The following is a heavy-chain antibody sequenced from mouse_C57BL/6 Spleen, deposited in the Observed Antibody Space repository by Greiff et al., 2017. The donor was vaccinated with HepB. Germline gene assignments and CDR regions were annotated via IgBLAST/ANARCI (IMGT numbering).Heavy chain of an antibody. CDR2: IDPSDSYT. CDR3: AREGVYDYDGGYYFDY. J-gene: IGHJ2*01. D-gene: IGHD2-4*01. V-gene: IGHV1-59*01. Sequence: QVQLQQPGAELVRPGTSVKLSCKASGYTFTSYWMHWVKQRPGQGLEWIGVIDPSDSYTNYNQKFKGKATLTVDTSSSTAYMQLSSLTSEDSAVYYCAREGVYDYDGGYYFDYWGQGTTLTVSS. CDR1: GYTFTSYW.